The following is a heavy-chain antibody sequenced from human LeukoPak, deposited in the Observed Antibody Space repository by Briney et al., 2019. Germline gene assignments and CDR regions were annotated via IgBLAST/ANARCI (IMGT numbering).Heavy chain of an antibody. CDR3: ASSYSGSYLFDY. Sequence: SETLSLTCTVSGGSISSGDYYWSWIRQPPGKGLEWIGYIYYSGSTYYNPSLKSRVTISVDTSKNQFSLKLSPVTAADTAVYYCASSYSGSYLFDYWGQGTLVTVSS. CDR1: GGSISSGDYY. CDR2: IYYSGST. J-gene: IGHJ4*02. D-gene: IGHD1-26*01. V-gene: IGHV4-30-4*08.